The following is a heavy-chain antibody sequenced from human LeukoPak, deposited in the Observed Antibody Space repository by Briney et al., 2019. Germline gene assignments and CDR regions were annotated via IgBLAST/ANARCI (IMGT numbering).Heavy chain of an antibody. CDR2: IYTSVST. V-gene: IGHV4-4*07. J-gene: IGHJ4*02. Sequence: SETLSLTCTVSGGSISRYYWSWLRQPAGKGLEWIGHIYTSVSTNYNPSLKSRVTISSDTSMNQFSLKLSSVTAADTAVYYCARHIYDSGGYRIDYWGQGTLGTVSS. CDR1: GGSISRYY. D-gene: IGHD3-22*01. CDR3: ARHIYDSGGYRIDY.